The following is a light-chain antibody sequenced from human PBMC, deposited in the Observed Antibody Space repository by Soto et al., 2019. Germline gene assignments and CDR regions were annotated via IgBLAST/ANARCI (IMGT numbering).Light chain of an antibody. J-gene: IGKJ5*01. V-gene: IGKV3-11*01. Sequence: EIVLTPSPATLSLSPGSRATLSCRASQSVSSYLAWYQQKPGQAHRLLIYDASNRATGITDRFSGSGSGTDFTLTISSLEPEDFAVYYCQQYNNWPLTFGTWTRLEIK. CDR1: QSVSSY. CDR3: QQYNNWPLT. CDR2: DAS.